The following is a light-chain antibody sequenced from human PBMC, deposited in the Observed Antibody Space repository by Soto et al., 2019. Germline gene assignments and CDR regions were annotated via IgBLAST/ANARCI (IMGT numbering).Light chain of an antibody. CDR3: QQLNSYPLT. J-gene: IGKJ4*01. Sequence: IQLTQSPSSLSASVGDRVTITCRASQDISSYLAWYQQEPGKAPKLLIYAASTLQSGVPSRFRGGGSGTDFTLTISSLQPEDFATYYCQQLNSYPLTFGGGTKVDIK. V-gene: IGKV1-9*01. CDR1: QDISSY. CDR2: AAS.